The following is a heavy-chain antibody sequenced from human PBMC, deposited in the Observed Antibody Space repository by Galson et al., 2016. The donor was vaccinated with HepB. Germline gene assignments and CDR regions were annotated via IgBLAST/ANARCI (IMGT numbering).Heavy chain of an antibody. CDR1: GGFISSYY. V-gene: IGHV4-59*01. J-gene: IGHJ4*02. D-gene: IGHD3-10*01. CDR2: IYYTGNT. CDR3: ARMVPYYFDL. Sequence: SETLSLTCAVSGGFISSYYWSWIRQPPGKGLEWIGYIYYTGNTNYNPSLKSRVTISVDTSKNQFSLKLSSVTAAHTAVYYCARMVPYYFDLWGQGTVVAVSS.